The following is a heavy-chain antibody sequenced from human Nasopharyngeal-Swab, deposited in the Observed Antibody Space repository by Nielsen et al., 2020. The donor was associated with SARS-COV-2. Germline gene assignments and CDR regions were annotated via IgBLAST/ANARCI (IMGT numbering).Heavy chain of an antibody. CDR2: IYYSGST. J-gene: IGHJ6*02. V-gene: IGHV4-61*01. CDR3: ARFPYYDRPYGMDV. D-gene: IGHD3-22*01. Sequence: SETLSTSTVSDGSVSSGSYYWRWIRQPPGKGLEWIGYIYYSGSTNYNPSLKSRVTISVDTSKNQFSLKLSSVTAADTAVYYCARFPYYDRPYGMDVWGQGTTVTVSS. CDR1: DGSVSSGSYY.